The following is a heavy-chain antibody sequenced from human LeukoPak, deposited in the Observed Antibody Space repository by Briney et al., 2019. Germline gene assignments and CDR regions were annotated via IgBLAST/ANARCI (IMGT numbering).Heavy chain of an antibody. D-gene: IGHD6-13*01. CDR2: IYTSGST. J-gene: IGHJ4*02. CDR3: ASGIAAAGHAEGDFDY. CDR1: GGSISSGSYY. V-gene: IGHV4-61*02. Sequence: SQTLSLTCTVSGGSISSGSYYWSWIRQPAGKGLEWIGRIYTSGSTNYNPSLKSRVTISVDTSKNQFSLKLSSVTAADTAVYYCASGIAAAGHAEGDFDYWGQGTLVTVSS.